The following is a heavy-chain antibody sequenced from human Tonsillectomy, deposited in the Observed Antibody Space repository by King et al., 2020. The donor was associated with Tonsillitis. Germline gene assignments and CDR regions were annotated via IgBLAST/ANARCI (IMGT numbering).Heavy chain of an antibody. CDR3: ATERGAGMES. CDR1: GFTFSSYG. D-gene: IGHD1-26*01. CDR2: VWYDGTNK. V-gene: IGHV3-33*01. Sequence: VQLVESGGGVVQPGRSLRLSCAASGFTFSSYGIHWVRQAPGKGLEWVAVVWYDGTNKYYPDSVKGRFTISRDNSKNTVYLQMNSLRAEDTAVYYCATERGAGMESWGQGTLVTVSS. J-gene: IGHJ5*02.